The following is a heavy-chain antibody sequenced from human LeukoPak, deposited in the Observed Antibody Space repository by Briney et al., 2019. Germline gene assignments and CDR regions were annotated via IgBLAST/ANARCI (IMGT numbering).Heavy chain of an antibody. CDR3: ARGGWGNYHYMDV. CDR2: IKHDGSEK. V-gene: IGHV3-7*01. J-gene: IGHJ6*03. D-gene: IGHD3-16*01. CDR1: GFRLNSFW. Sequence: GGSLRLSCAASGFRLNSFWMNWVRQAPGKGLEWVANIKHDGSEKNYVDSVMGRLTISRDNANKALYLQMNSLRAEDTAVYYCARGGWGNYHYMDVWDKGTTVTVSS.